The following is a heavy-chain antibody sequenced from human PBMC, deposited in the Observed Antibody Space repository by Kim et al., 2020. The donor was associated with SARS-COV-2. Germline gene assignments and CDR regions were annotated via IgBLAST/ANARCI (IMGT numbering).Heavy chain of an antibody. J-gene: IGHJ5*02. CDR3: ARTASTGLANYNIFTRQVLAYFDP. D-gene: IGHD3-9*01. V-gene: IGHV5-51*01. CDR2: IYPGDSDI. Sequence: GESLKISCRASGYSFTSYWIAWVRQMPGEGLEWMGIIYPGDSDIKYSPSFQGQVTISADNSISTAYLQWNNLMASDTGMYFCARTASTGLANYNIFTRQVLAYFDPWGQGTLVTVSS. CDR1: GYSFTSYW.